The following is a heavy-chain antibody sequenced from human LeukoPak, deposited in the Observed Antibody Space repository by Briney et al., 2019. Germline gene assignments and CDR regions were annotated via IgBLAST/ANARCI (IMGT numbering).Heavy chain of an antibody. Sequence: GGSLRLSCAASGFTFSDYYMTWIRQAPGEGLEWVSYISSSGSTIYYADSVKGRFTISRDNSKNTLYLHMNSLRANDTAIYYCARHSDSYGIHYNWFDPWGQGTLVTVSS. CDR2: ISSSGSTI. CDR3: ARHSDSYGIHYNWFDP. V-gene: IGHV3-11*01. D-gene: IGHD5-18*01. J-gene: IGHJ5*02. CDR1: GFTFSDYY.